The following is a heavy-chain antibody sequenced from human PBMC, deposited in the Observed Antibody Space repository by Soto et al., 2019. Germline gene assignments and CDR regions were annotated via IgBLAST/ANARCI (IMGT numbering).Heavy chain of an antibody. CDR1: GFTFSSYA. J-gene: IGHJ3*02. Sequence: EVQLLESGGGLVQPGGSLRLSCAASGFTFSSYAMSWVRQAPGKGLEWVSAISGSGGSTYYADSVKGRFTISRDNSKNTLYLQMNSLRAEDTAVYYCAKDLGDMIVVSGGPFDIWGQGTMVTVSS. V-gene: IGHV3-23*01. D-gene: IGHD3-22*01. CDR3: AKDLGDMIVVSGGPFDI. CDR2: ISGSGGST.